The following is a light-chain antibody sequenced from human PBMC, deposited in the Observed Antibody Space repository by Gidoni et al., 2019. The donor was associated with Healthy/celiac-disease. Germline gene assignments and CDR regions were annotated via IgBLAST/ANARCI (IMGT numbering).Light chain of an antibody. CDR1: QSVSSY. J-gene: IGKJ2*01. CDR3: QQSSNWPYT. V-gene: IGKV3-11*01. CDR2: DAS. Sequence: EIVLTPSPATLSLSPGERATLSCRASQSVSSYLDWYQQKPGQAPRLLIYDASNRASGIPARFSGSGSGTDFTLTISSLEPEDFAVYYCQQSSNWPYTFGQGTKLEIK.